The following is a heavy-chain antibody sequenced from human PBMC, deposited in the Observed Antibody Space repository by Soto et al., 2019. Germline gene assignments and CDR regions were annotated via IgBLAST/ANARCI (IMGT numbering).Heavy chain of an antibody. V-gene: IGHV1-18*01. CDR1: GYTFTSYG. CDR2: ISAYNGNT. CDR3: ARDLVRYNGDGDLIDY. J-gene: IGHJ4*02. D-gene: IGHD4-17*01. Sequence: QVQLVQSGAEVKKPGASVKVSCKASGYTFTSYGISWVRQAPGQGLEWMGWISAYNGNTNYAQKLQGRVTMTTDTSTSTDYMELRSLRSDDTAVYYCARDLVRYNGDGDLIDYWGQGTLVTVSS.